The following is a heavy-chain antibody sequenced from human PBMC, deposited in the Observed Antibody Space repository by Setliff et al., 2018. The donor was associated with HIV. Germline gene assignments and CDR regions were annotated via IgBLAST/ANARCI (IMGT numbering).Heavy chain of an antibody. CDR3: ATDSSGLKYFDS. Sequence: GASVKVSCKASGGTFISQAISWVRQAPGQGLEWMGGIIPLFGTAKYIQEFQGRVTITADGSTSTAYMELSSLRFEDTAVYFCATDSSGLKYFDSWGQGTLVTVSS. J-gene: IGHJ4*02. CDR1: GGTFISQA. V-gene: IGHV1-69*13. D-gene: IGHD1-26*01. CDR2: IIPLFGTA.